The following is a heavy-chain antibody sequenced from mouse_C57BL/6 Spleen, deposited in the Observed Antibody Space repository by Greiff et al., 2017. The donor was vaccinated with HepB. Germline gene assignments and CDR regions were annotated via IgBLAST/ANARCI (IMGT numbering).Heavy chain of an antibody. D-gene: IGHD1-1*01. J-gene: IGHJ1*03. CDR3: ARDGDYYGSSYEGVRYFDV. CDR1: GFTFSDYY. V-gene: IGHV5-16*01. Sequence: EVQLVESEGGLVQPGSSMKLSCTASGFTFSDYYMAWVRQVPEKGLEWVANINYDGSSTYYLDSLKSRFIISRDNAKNILYLQMSSLKSEDTATYYCARDGDYYGSSYEGVRYFDVWGTGTTVTVSS. CDR2: INYDGSST.